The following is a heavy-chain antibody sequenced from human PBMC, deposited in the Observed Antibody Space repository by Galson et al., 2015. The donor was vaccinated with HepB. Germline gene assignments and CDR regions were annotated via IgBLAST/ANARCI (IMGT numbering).Heavy chain of an antibody. Sequence: SLRLSCAASGFTFSSYSMNWVRQAPGKGLEWVSSISSSSSYIYYADSVKGRFTISRDDAKNSLYLQMNSLRAEDTAVYYCAGGRDSSSFFDGFDPWGQGTLVTVSS. V-gene: IGHV3-21*01. J-gene: IGHJ5*02. CDR2: ISSSSSYI. CDR3: AGGRDSSSFFDGFDP. CDR1: GFTFSSYS. D-gene: IGHD6-13*01.